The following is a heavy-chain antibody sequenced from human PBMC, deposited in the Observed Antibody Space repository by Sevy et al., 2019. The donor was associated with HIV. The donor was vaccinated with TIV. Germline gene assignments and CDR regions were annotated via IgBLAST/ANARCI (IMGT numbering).Heavy chain of an antibody. CDR1: GYTFTSYG. J-gene: IGHJ5*02. Sequence: ASVKVSCKASGYTFTSYGISWVRQAPGQGLEWMGWISAYNGNTNYAQKLQGRVTMTTDTSTRTAYMELRSLRSDDTAVYYCARDPGGVLSLGWFDPWGPGTLVTVSS. CDR3: ARDPGGVLSLGWFDP. CDR2: ISAYNGNT. V-gene: IGHV1-18*04. D-gene: IGHD3-10*01.